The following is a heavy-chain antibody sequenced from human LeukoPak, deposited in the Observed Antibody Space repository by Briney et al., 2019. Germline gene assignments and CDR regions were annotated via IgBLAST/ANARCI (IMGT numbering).Heavy chain of an antibody. V-gene: IGHV3-30-3*01. CDR3: AGSILTGYPNFDY. CDR1: GFTFSSYA. D-gene: IGHD3-9*01. CDR2: ISYDGSNK. J-gene: IGHJ4*02. Sequence: GGSLRLSCAASGFTFSSYAMHWVRQAPGKRLEWVAVISYDGSNKYYADSVKGRFTISRDNSKNTLYLQMNSLRAEDTAVYYCAGSILTGYPNFDYWGQGTLVTVSS.